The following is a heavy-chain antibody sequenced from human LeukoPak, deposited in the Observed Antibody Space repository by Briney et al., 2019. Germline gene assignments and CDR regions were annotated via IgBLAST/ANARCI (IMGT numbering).Heavy chain of an antibody. CDR2: IHTSGST. CDR3: ANTMDTYYFDY. Sequence: SETLSLTCTVSGGSIMSYYWSWIRQPAGKGLDWIGRIHTSGSTSYNPSLKSRVTMSVDTSKNQLSLNLTSVTAADTAVYFCANTMDTYYFDYWGQGTLVTVSS. CDR1: GGSIMSYY. D-gene: IGHD3-10*01. V-gene: IGHV4-4*07. J-gene: IGHJ4*02.